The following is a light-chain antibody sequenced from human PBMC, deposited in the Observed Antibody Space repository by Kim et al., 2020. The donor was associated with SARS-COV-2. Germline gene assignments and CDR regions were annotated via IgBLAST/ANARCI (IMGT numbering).Light chain of an antibody. CDR2: GAS. J-gene: IGKJ2*01. CDR1: QSVSSSY. CDR3: QQYGSSPYT. V-gene: IGKV3-20*01. Sequence: FAPGESAPLSCRASQSVSSSYLAWYQQTPGQAPRLLIYGASSRATGIPDRFSGSGSGTDFTLTISRLEPEDFAVYYCQQYGSSPYTFGQGTKLEIK.